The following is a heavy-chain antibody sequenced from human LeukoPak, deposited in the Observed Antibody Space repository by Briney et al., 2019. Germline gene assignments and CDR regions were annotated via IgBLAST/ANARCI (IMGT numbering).Heavy chain of an antibody. Sequence: GGSLRLSCAASGFTFSSYAMSWVRQAPGKGLEWVSGVSGNGGSTYYADSVKGRFTISRDNSKNTLYLQMNSLRAEDTAVYYCAKSLKNYDFWCGYVEYFQHWGQGTLVTVSS. CDR2: VSGNGGST. J-gene: IGHJ1*01. V-gene: IGHV3-23*01. CDR1: GFTFSSYA. D-gene: IGHD3-3*01. CDR3: AKSLKNYDFWCGYVEYFQH.